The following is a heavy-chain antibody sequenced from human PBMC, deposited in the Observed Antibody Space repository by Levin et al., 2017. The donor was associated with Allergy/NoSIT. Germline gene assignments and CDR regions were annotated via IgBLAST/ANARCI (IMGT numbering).Heavy chain of an antibody. CDR1: GYIFTSFW. J-gene: IGHJ6*02. Sequence: RGESLKISCKGSGYIFTSFWIAWVRQMPGKGLEWVWIIFPGDSDTRYSPSFEGQVTISADEAISTAYLQWSSLKVSDTAIYYCALHFGSINSPTVDVWGQGSTVTVSS. D-gene: IGHD3-3*02. V-gene: IGHV5-51*01. CDR2: IFPGDSDT. CDR3: ALHFGSINSPTVDV.